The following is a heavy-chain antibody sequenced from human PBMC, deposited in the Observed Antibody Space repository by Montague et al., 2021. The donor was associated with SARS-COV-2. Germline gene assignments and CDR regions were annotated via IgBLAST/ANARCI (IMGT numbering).Heavy chain of an antibody. CDR1: GDSVASNGGA. V-gene: IGHV6-1*01. CDR3: AGDIGSAGIYYYYGMDV. J-gene: IGHJ6*02. CDR2: TYYRTKWFY. D-gene: IGHD3-10*01. Sequence: CAISGDSVASNGGAWNWIRQAPSRGLEWLGRTYYRTKWFYDYAVSLKSXLTIKPDTSKNQFSLQLNSVTPEDTAVYYCAGDIGSAGIYYYYGMDVWGQGTTVTVSS.